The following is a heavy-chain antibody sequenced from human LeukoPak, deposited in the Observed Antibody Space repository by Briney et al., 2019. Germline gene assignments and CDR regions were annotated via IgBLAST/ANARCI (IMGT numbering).Heavy chain of an antibody. J-gene: IGHJ4*02. Sequence: PSETLSLTCTVSGGSISSYYWSWIRQPPGKGLEWIGYIYYSGSTNYNPSLKSRVTISVDTSKNQFSLKLSSVTAADTAVYYCARVGHYYDSSGYSTRSFDYWGQGTLVTVSS. CDR1: GGSISSYY. CDR3: ARVGHYYDSSGYSTRSFDY. CDR2: IYYSGST. D-gene: IGHD3-22*01. V-gene: IGHV4-59*01.